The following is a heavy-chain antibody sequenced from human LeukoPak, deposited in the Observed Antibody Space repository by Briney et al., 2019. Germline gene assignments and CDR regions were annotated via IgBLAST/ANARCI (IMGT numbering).Heavy chain of an antibody. CDR3: ARGLYSSGWYGTAGGY. CDR2: IYYSGST. J-gene: IGHJ4*02. Sequence: PSETLSLTCTVSGGSISSSSYYWGWIRQPPGKGLEWIGSIYYSGSTNYNPSLKSRVTISVDTSKNQFSLKLSSVTAADTAVYYCARGLYSSGWYGTAGGYWGQGTLVTVSS. V-gene: IGHV4-39*07. D-gene: IGHD6-19*01. CDR1: GGSISSSSYY.